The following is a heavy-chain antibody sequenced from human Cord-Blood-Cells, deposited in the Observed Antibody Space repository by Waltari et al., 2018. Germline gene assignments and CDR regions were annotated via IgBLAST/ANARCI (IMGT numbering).Heavy chain of an antibody. V-gene: IGHV4-39*07. D-gene: IGHD2-21*02. CDR3: ARSADGGNSYYYYYYMDV. J-gene: IGHJ6*03. Sequence: QLQLQESGPGLVKPSETLSLTCTVSGGSISSSSYSWGWIRQHPGKGLEWIGSIYYSGSTYYNPSHKSRFTIAVDPSKTQFALKLSSVAAADTAVYYCARSADGGNSYYYYYYMDVWGKGTTVTVSS. CDR1: GGSISSSSYS. CDR2: IYYSGST.